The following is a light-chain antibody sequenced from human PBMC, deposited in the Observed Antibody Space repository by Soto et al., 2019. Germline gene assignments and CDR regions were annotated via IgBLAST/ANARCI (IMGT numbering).Light chain of an antibody. CDR3: QQYGSSLT. CDR1: QSVSSSY. CDR2: GVS. V-gene: IGKV3-20*01. J-gene: IGKJ4*01. Sequence: EIVLTQSPGTLSLSPGERATLSCRASQSVSSSYLAWYQQKPGQAPRLLIYGVSSRATGIPDRFSGSGSGTDFTLTISRLEPEDFAVYYCQQYGSSLTLGGGTKVEIK.